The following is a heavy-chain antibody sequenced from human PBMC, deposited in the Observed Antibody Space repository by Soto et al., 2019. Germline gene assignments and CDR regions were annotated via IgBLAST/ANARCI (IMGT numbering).Heavy chain of an antibody. CDR3: AKDLIRGDGYVDFDQ. D-gene: IGHD3-10*01. CDR1: GFTFSNYA. J-gene: IGHJ4*02. CDR2: IFAGGGTT. Sequence: GGSLRLSCAASGFTFSNYAMFWVRQAPGKGLEWVSTIFAGGGTTYYTDSVKGRFTISRDNSKNMLFLQMNDLRAEDTAVYFCAKDLIRGDGYVDFDQWGQGTLVTVSS. V-gene: IGHV3-23*01.